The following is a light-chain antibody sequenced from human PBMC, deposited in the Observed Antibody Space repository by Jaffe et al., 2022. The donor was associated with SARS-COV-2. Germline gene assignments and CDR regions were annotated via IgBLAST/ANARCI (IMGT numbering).Light chain of an antibody. CDR2: GAS. CDR3: QQYNTWPLT. CDR1: QSVNIN. Sequence: EKVMTQSPATLSVSPGEGATLSCRASQSVNINLAWYQQKPGQAPRLLIYGASTRATGIPARFSGSGSGTEFTLTISSLQSEDSAVYYCQQYNTWPLTFGGGTKVEIK. J-gene: IGKJ4*01. V-gene: IGKV3-15*01.